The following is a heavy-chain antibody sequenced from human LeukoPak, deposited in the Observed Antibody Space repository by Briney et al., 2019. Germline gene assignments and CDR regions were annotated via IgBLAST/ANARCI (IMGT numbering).Heavy chain of an antibody. V-gene: IGHV3-30*18. CDR3: AKDRHPAMYYFDY. Sequence: PGRSLRLSCAASGFTFSSYGMHWVRQAPGKGLEWMAVISYDGSNKYYADSVKGRFTISRDNSKNTLYLQMNSLRAEDTAVYYCAKDRHPAMYYFDYWGQGTLVTVSS. CDR2: ISYDGSNK. CDR1: GFTFSSYG. J-gene: IGHJ4*02.